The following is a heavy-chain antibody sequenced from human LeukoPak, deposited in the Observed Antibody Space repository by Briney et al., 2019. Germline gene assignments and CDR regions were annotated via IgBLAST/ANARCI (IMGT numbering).Heavy chain of an antibody. V-gene: IGHV3-74*01. CDR3: ARDDSSGYRCDK. CDR1: GFTFRSYW. Sequence: PGGSLRLSCAASGFTFRSYWMHWVRQVPGRGLVWVSRISSDGSTTNYADSVKGRFTISRDNAKNTLYLQMMSVRAEDSAVYYCARDDSSGYRCDKWGQGTLVTLSS. D-gene: IGHD3-22*01. J-gene: IGHJ4*02. CDR2: ISSDGSTT.